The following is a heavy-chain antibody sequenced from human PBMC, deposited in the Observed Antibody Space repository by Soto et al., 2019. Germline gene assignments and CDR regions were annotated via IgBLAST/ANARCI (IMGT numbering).Heavy chain of an antibody. Sequence: SETLSLTCTVSGGSISSYYWSWIRQPPGKGLEWFGYIYYSGSTNYNPSLKSRVTISVDTSKNQFSLKLSSVTAADTAVYYCATDQRDTSSWLTGFDPWGQGTLVTVSS. V-gene: IGHV4-59*01. CDR2: IYYSGST. CDR3: ATDQRDTSSWLTGFDP. J-gene: IGHJ5*02. D-gene: IGHD6-13*01. CDR1: GGSISSYY.